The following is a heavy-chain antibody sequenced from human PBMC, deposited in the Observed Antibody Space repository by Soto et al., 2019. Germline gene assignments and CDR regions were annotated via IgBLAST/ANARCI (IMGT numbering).Heavy chain of an antibody. Sequence: ASVKVSCKASGYTFTSYAMHWVRQAPGQGLEWMGWINVGNGDAKHSQKFHGRVTITRDKSASTVYMELSSLRSEDTAVYYCAREGHTVVTGFDYWGQGTLVTVSS. D-gene: IGHD2-15*01. J-gene: IGHJ4*02. CDR1: GYTFTSYA. V-gene: IGHV1-3*01. CDR2: INVGNGDA. CDR3: AREGHTVVTGFDY.